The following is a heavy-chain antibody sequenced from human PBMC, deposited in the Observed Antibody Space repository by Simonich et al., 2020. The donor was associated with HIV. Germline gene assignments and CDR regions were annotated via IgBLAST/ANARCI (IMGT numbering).Heavy chain of an antibody. V-gene: IGHV3-7*01. J-gene: IGHJ4*02. CDR3: ARIRIGYGDLFDY. CDR1: GFTFSSHW. Sequence: EVQLVESGGGLVQPGGSLRLSCAASGFTFSSHWMGWVRQAPGKGWEWGANIRQDGIEKNSLEGRFTVSRDNAKNSLYLQMNSLRAGDTAVYYCARIRIGYGDLFDYWGQGTLVTVPS. D-gene: IGHD4-17*01. CDR2: IRQDGIEK.